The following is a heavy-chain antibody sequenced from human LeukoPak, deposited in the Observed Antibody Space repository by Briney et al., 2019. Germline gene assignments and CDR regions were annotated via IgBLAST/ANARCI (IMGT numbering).Heavy chain of an antibody. CDR2: IKNDGSII. CDR1: GFTFSGYW. J-gene: IGHJ2*01. CDR3: AKGRMKLAAAGRNWYFDL. Sequence: PGGSLRLSCAASGFTFSGYWMHWVRQAPGKGLVWVSRIKNDGSIIDYADSVKGRFTISRDNAKNTLYLQMNSLRAEDTALYCCAKGRMKLAAAGRNWYFDLWGRGTLVTVSS. D-gene: IGHD6-13*01. V-gene: IGHV3-74*01.